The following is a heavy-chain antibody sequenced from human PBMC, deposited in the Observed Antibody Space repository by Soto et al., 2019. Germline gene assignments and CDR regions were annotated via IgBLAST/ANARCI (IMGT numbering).Heavy chain of an antibody. J-gene: IGHJ4*02. D-gene: IGHD3-16*01. CDR1: GFTFSSYA. CDR2: ISYDGSNK. CDR3: ARDTLGTTSAGTFDY. V-gene: IGHV3-30-3*01. Sequence: QVQLVESGGGVVQPGRSLRLSCAASGFTFSSYAMHWVRQAPGKGLEWVAVISYDGSNKYYADSVKGRFTISRDNSKNTRYLKMSSRRAEDTAVDDCARDTLGTTSAGTFDYWGQGTLVTVSS.